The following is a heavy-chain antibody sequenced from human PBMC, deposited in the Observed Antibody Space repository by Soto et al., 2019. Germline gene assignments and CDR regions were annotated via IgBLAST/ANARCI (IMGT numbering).Heavy chain of an antibody. J-gene: IGHJ4*02. Sequence: PGGSLRLSCAASGFTFSSYGMHWVRQAPGKGLEWVAVISYDGSNKYYADSVKGRFTISRDNSKNTLYLQMNSLSAEDPAVYYCATHPAPPMIVVAYLDYWGQGTTVT. CDR1: GFTFSSYG. V-gene: IGHV3-30*03. D-gene: IGHD3-22*01. CDR3: ATHPAPPMIVVAYLDY. CDR2: ISYDGSNK.